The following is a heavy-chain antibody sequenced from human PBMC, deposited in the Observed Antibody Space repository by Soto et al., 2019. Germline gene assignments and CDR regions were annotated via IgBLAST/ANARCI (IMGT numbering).Heavy chain of an antibody. CDR2: ISGSGGST. CDR3: AKVADMGYFDY. D-gene: IGHD2-15*01. CDR1: GFTFSSYA. Sequence: GESLKISCAASGFTFSSYAMSWVRQAPGKGLEWVSAISGSGGSTYYADSVKGRFTISRDNSKNTLYLQMNSLRAEDTAVYYCAKVADMGYFDYWGQGTLVTVSS. V-gene: IGHV3-23*01. J-gene: IGHJ4*02.